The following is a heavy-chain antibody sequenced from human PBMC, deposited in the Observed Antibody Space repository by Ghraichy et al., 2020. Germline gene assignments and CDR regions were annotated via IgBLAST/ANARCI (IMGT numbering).Heavy chain of an antibody. J-gene: IGHJ4*02. Sequence: SETLSLTCTVSGGSISSSSYYWGWIRQPPGKGLEWIGSIYYSGSTYYNPSLKIRVTISVDTSKNQFSLKLSSVTAADTAVYYCASFYYGSGTYYNPFDYWGQGTLVTVSS. CDR1: GGSISSSSYY. D-gene: IGHD3-10*01. CDR3: ASFYYGSGTYYNPFDY. CDR2: IYYSGST. V-gene: IGHV4-39*01.